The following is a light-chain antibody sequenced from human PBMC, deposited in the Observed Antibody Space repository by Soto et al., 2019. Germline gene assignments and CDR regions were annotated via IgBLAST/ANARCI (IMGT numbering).Light chain of an antibody. V-gene: IGKV2-30*01. CDR3: MQGTHWRLT. J-gene: IGKJ4*01. Sequence: DVVMTQSPLSLPVTLGQPASISCRSSQSLVYSDGNTYLNWFQQRPGQSPRRLICKVSNRDSGVPDRFSGSGSGTDFTLKISRVEAEDVGVYYCMQGTHWRLTFGGGTKVEIK. CDR1: QSLVYSDGNTY. CDR2: KVS.